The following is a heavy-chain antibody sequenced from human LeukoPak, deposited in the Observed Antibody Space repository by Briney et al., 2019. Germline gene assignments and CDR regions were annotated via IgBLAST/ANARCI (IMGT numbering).Heavy chain of an antibody. CDR2: ISTYNGET. CDR1: GYTFTSYG. CDR3: VRPFISGWFDC. J-gene: IGHJ4*02. Sequence: ASVKVSCKAFGYTFTSYGISWVRQAPGQGLEWMGWISTYNGETNYAQKLQGRVTMTTDTSTSTAYMELRSLRSDDTAVYYCVRPFISGWFDCWGQGTLVTVSS. D-gene: IGHD6-19*01. V-gene: IGHV1-18*01.